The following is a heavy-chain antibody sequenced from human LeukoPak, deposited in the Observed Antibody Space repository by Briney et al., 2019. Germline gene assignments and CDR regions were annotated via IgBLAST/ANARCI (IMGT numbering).Heavy chain of an antibody. CDR2: IISGGSTI. Sequence: GGSLRLSCAASGLTFSSYEMTWVRQPPGKGLEWVSYIISGGSTIFYADSVKGRFTISRDNAKNSLYLQMNSLRAEDTAVYYCARVERKTLSIDYWGQGTLVTVSS. V-gene: IGHV3-48*03. CDR1: GLTFSSYE. CDR3: ARVERKTLSIDY. J-gene: IGHJ4*02. D-gene: IGHD3-3*01.